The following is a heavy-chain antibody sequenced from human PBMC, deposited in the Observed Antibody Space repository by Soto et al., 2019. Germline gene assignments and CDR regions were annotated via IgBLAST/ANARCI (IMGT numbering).Heavy chain of an antibody. CDR2: ISYDGSNK. V-gene: IGHV3-30*18. J-gene: IGHJ1*01. CDR1: GFTFSSYG. D-gene: IGHD3-16*01. Sequence: GGSLRLSCAASGFTFSSYGMHWVRQAPGKGLEWVAVISYDGSNKYYADSVKGRFTISRDNSKNTLYLQMNSLRAEDSAVYYCAKDQKMPVRPGFGDFHHWGQGTLVTVSS. CDR3: AKDQKMPVRPGFGDFHH.